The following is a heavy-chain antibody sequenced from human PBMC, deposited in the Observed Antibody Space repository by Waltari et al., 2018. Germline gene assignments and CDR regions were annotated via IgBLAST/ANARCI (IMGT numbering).Heavy chain of an antibody. CDR1: GLTFSSFW. Sequence: EAQLVESGGGLVQPGGSLRLSWAASGLTFSSFWMSWVRQAPGKGLEWVATIKHEGNEKHYVDSVKGRFTISRDNAKKSLYLQMNRLRVEDTAVYYCAAGHYFEFWGQGTLVTVSS. D-gene: IGHD3-10*01. J-gene: IGHJ4*02. CDR3: AAGHYFEF. CDR2: IKHEGNEK. V-gene: IGHV3-7*01.